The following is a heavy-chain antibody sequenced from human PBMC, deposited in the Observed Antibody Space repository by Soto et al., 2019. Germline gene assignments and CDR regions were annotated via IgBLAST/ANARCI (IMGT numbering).Heavy chain of an antibody. CDR3: ARGRFISKGYDSGWYIAH. D-gene: IGHD6-19*01. V-gene: IGHV1-8*01. CDR2: MNPDSGST. CDR1: GYPFTSYH. J-gene: IGHJ5*02. Sequence: GXSVKFSCKPSGYPFTSYHVNWVRQATGQGLEWMGWMNPDSGSTDYALKFQGRLTMTRNTSMSTAYLELRSLTSEDTAIYYCARGRFISKGYDSGWYIAHWGQGTQVTVSS.